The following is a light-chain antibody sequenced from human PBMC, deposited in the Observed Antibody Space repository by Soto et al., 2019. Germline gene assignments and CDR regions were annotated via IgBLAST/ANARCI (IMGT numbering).Light chain of an antibody. V-gene: IGKV1-5*01. CDR3: QQYNSFPYT. CDR2: DAS. J-gene: IGKJ2*01. Sequence: IQMTQSPSTLSASVGDRITITCRASQSVSSWLAWYQQKPGRVPKLLIYDASTLESGVLSTFGGSGSGTEFTLTINSLQPEDFATYFCQQYNSFPYTFGRGTKVDIK. CDR1: QSVSSW.